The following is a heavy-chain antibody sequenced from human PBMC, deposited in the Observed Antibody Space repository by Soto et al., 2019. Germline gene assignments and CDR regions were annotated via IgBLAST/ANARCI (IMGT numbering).Heavy chain of an antibody. J-gene: IGHJ4*02. CDR3: ARLGCSGGSCYYFDD. D-gene: IGHD2-15*01. CDR2: IYNSGGT. V-gene: IGHV4-59*08. Sequence: SETLSLTCTVSGGSISSFSWSWIRQPPGKGLECIGYIYNSGGTNYNPSLKSRVITSVDTSKNQFSLKLSSVTAADTAVYYCARLGCSGGSCYYFDDWGQGTQVTVSS. CDR1: GGSISSFS.